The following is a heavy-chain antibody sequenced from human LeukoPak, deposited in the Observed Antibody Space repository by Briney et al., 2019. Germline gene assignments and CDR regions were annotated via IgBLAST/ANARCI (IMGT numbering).Heavy chain of an antibody. CDR3: ARELGDSSSSDWSDP. CDR1: GYTFTGYY. D-gene: IGHD6-6*01. J-gene: IGHJ5*02. CDR2: INPNSGGT. V-gene: IGHV1-2*02. Sequence: ASVKVSCKASGYTFTGYYMHWVRQAPGQGLEWMGWINPNSGGTNYAQKFQGRVTMTRDTSISTAYMELSRLRSDDTAVYYCARELGDSSSSDWSDPWGQGTLVTVSS.